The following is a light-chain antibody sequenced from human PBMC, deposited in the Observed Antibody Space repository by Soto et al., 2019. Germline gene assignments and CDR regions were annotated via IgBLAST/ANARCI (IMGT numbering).Light chain of an antibody. CDR3: GSKAGSDKHVV. CDR1: SSDIREYNY. Sequence: QSVLSQPPSASGSPGQSVTISCSGISSDIREYNYVSWYQQHPGKAPKLVVSEVTKRPSGVPDRFSGSRSGTTAFLTISGLQTEDEADYYCGSKAGSDKHVVFGGGTKLTVL. J-gene: IGLJ2*01. V-gene: IGLV2-8*01. CDR2: EVT.